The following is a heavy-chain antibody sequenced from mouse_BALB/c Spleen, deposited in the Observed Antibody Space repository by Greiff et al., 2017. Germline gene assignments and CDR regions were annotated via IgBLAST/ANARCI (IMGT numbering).Heavy chain of an antibody. CDR1: GYSITSDYA. V-gene: IGHV3-2*02. Sequence: VQLKESGPGLVKPSQSLSLTCTVTGYSITSDYAWNWIRQFPGNKLEWMGYISYSGSTSYNPSLKSRISITRDTSKNQFFLQLNSVTTEDTATYYCARREYGNYDAMDYWGQGTSVTVSS. D-gene: IGHD2-10*02. J-gene: IGHJ4*01. CDR2: ISYSGST. CDR3: ARREYGNYDAMDY.